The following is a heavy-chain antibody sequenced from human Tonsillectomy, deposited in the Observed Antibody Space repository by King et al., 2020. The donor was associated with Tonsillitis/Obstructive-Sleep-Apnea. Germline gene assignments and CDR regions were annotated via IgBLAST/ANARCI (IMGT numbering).Heavy chain of an antibody. J-gene: IGHJ3*02. V-gene: IGHV3-48*03. CDR3: ARKNYGDYTMGAFDI. Sequence: VQLVESGGGLVQPGGSLRASCAASGFTFSSYEMNWVRQAPGKGLEWVSYISGSGSTIYYVDSVKGRFTISRDNAKNSLYLQMNSLRAEDTAVYYCARKNYGDYTMGAFDIWGQGTMVTVSS. CDR2: ISGSGSTI. CDR1: GFTFSSYE. D-gene: IGHD4-17*01.